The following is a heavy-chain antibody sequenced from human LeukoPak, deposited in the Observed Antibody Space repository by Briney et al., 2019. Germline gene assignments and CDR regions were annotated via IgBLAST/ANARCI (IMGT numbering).Heavy chain of an antibody. CDR3: AKIPDPSCCYGNAFDI. D-gene: IGHD2-2*01. J-gene: IGHJ3*02. CDR2: ISGSGGST. CDR1: GFTFSSYA. V-gene: IGHV3-23*01. Sequence: GGSLRLSCAASGFTFSSYAMSWVRQAPGKGLEWVSAISGSGGSTYYADSVKGRFTISRDNSKNTLYLQMNSLRAEDTAVYYCAKIPDPSCCYGNAFDIWGQGTMVTVSS.